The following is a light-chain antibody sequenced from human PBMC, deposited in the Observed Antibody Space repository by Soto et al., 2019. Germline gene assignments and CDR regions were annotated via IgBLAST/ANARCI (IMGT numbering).Light chain of an antibody. CDR1: SSDVGGYDY. V-gene: IGLV2-8*01. CDR2: EVT. CDR3: SSFVAGNNFVV. Sequence: QSVLTQPPSASGSPGRSVTISCTGTSSDVGGYDYVSWFQQHPGKAPKLIIYEVTKRPSGVPDRFSASKSGNTASLTVSGLQAEDEADYYCSSFVAGNNFVVFGGGTKLTVL. J-gene: IGLJ2*01.